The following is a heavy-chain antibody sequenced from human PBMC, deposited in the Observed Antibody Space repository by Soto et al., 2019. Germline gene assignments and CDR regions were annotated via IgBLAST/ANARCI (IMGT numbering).Heavy chain of an antibody. Sequence: ASVKVSCKASGGTFSSYAISWVRQAPGQGLEWMGGIIPIFGTANYAQKFQGRVTITADESTSTAYMELSSLRSEDTAVYYCASSELPLGYCSSTSCSTYYYYGMDVWGQGTTVTVSS. D-gene: IGHD2-2*01. CDR2: IIPIFGTA. J-gene: IGHJ6*02. V-gene: IGHV1-69*13. CDR3: ASSELPLGYCSSTSCSTYYYYGMDV. CDR1: GGTFSSYA.